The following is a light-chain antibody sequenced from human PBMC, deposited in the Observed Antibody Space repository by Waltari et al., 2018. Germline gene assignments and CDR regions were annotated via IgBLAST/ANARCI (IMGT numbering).Light chain of an antibody. CDR1: SSDVGGYIF. J-gene: IGLJ1*01. V-gene: IGLV2-11*01. CDR3: CSYAGSYTFDV. CDR2: DVS. Sequence: QSALTQPRPVSGPPGQPVPISCTGTSSDVGGYIFVSLYQQHPGKAPKLMIYDVSKRPSGVPDRFSGSKSGNTASLTISGLQAEDEADYYCCSYAGSYTFDVFGTGTKVTVL.